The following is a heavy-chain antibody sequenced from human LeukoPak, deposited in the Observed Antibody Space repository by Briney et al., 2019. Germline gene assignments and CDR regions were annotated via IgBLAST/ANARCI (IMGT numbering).Heavy chain of an antibody. J-gene: IGHJ3*02. CDR1: GFTFDDYA. V-gene: IGHV3-9*01. D-gene: IGHD5-24*01. CDR2: ISWNSGSI. CDR3: AKDPDREGAFDI. Sequence: GRSLRLSCAASGFTFDDYAMHWVRQAPGKGLEWVSGISWNSGSIGYADSVKGRFTISRDNAKNSLYLQMNSLRAEDTALYYCAKDPDREGAFDIWGQGTMVTVSS.